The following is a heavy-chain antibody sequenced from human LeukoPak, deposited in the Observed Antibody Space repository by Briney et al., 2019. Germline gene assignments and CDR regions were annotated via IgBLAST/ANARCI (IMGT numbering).Heavy chain of an antibody. V-gene: IGHV4-34*01. D-gene: IGHD1-26*01. CDR1: GGSFSGYY. CDR2: INHSGST. CDR3: ARRRGGMYSGSYYAPDCFDY. J-gene: IGHJ4*02. Sequence: PSETLSLTCAVYGGSFSGYYWSWIRQPPGKGLEWIGEINHSGSTNYNPSLKSRVTISVDTSKNQFSLKLSSVTAADTAVYYCARRRGGMYSGSYYAPDCFDYWGQGTLVTVSS.